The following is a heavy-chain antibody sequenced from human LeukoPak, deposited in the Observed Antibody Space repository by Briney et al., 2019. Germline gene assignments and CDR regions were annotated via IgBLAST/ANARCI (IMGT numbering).Heavy chain of an antibody. J-gene: IGHJ4*02. CDR1: GGTFSSYA. Sequence: ASVMVSCKASGGTFSSYAISWVRQAPGQGLEWMGGIIPIFGTANYAQKFQGRVTITADESTSTAYMELSSLRSEDTAVYYCARTTGYYYDSSGYYFDYWGQGTLVTVSS. V-gene: IGHV1-69*01. D-gene: IGHD3-22*01. CDR2: IIPIFGTA. CDR3: ARTTGYYYDSSGYYFDY.